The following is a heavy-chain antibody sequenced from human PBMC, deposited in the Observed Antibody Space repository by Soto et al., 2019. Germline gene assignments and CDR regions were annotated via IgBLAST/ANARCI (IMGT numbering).Heavy chain of an antibody. CDR2: IVPIFGTA. CDR1: GGTFSSYA. J-gene: IGHJ6*02. V-gene: IGHV1-69*06. CDR3: ASSASSSGSYYYGMDV. D-gene: IGHD6-13*01. Sequence: SVKVSCKASGGTFSSYAISWVRQAPGQGLEWMGGIVPIFGTANYAQKFQGRVTITADKSTSTAYMELSSLRSEDTAVYYCASSASSSGSYYYGMDVWGQGTTVTVSS.